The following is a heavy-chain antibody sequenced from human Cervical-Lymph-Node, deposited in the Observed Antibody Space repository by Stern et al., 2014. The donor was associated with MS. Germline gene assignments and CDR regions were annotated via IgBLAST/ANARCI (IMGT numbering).Heavy chain of an antibody. J-gene: IGHJ4*02. D-gene: IGHD2-2*02. CDR3: ARQGCATTSCHTIDS. Sequence: EDQLVESGAEVKKPGQSLKISCKGSGYSITNSWIGWGRQMPGNGLELMGIISPVDSETRYSPAFQGQGTLPVAQSINTASVQWTSLEASDTAMYYCARQGCATTSCHTIDSWGQGTLITVSS. V-gene: IGHV5-51*01. CDR2: ISPVDSET. CDR1: GYSITNSW.